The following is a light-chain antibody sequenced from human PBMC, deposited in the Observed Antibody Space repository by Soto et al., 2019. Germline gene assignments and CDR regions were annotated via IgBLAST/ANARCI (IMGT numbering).Light chain of an antibody. CDR2: GAS. CDR1: QSVSSN. J-gene: IGKJ4*01. V-gene: IGKV3-15*01. CDR3: QQYNNWPLT. Sequence: EKVMTQSPATLSVSPGERATLSFRASQSVSSNLAWYQQKPGQAPRLLIYGASTRATGIPARFSGSGSGTEFTLTISSLQSEDFAVYYCQQYNNWPLTFGGGTKVDIK.